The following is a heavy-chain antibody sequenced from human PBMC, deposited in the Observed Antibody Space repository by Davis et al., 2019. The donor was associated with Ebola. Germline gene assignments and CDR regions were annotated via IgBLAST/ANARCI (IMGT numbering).Heavy chain of an antibody. CDR1: GFTFSSYG. V-gene: IGHV3-33*01. D-gene: IGHD5-18*01. CDR2: IWYDGSNK. CDR3: ARATGYSYGYEGGFDP. Sequence: GESLKISCAASGFTFSSYGMHWVRQAPGKGLEWVAVIWYDGSNKYYADSVKGRFTISRDNPKNTLYLQMNSLRAEDTAVYYCARATGYSYGYEGGFDPWGQGTLVTVSS. J-gene: IGHJ5*02.